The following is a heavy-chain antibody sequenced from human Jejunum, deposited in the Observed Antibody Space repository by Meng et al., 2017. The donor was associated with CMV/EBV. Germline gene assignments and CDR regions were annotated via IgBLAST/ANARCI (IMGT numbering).Heavy chain of an antibody. D-gene: IGHD6-19*01. J-gene: IGHJ4*02. CDR3: ARDYYSSGTH. CDR1: GFTFSSDW. V-gene: IGHV3-74*01. CDR2: INTDGRNT. Sequence: VQLLESGGGLVQPGGSLRLYCAASGFTFSSDWMHWVRQAPGKGLEWVSRINTDGRNTNYADSVKGRFTISRDNAKNTLYLQMNSLRVEDTAVYYCARDYYSSGTHWGQGTLVTVSS.